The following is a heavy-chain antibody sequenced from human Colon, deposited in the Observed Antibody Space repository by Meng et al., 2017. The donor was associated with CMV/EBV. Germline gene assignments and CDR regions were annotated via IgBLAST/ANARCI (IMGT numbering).Heavy chain of an antibody. CDR3: SKDPGRTSGSWFDP. J-gene: IGHJ5*02. Sequence: GESLKISCAASGFTFSSYSMNWVRQAPGKGLEWVSSISSSNSYIYYADSVKGRFTISRDNAKNTLFLQINSLTAEDTAIYYCSKDPGRTSGSWFDPWGQGTLVTVSS. V-gene: IGHV3-21*04. CDR2: ISSSNSYI. CDR1: GFTFSSYS. D-gene: IGHD3-10*01.